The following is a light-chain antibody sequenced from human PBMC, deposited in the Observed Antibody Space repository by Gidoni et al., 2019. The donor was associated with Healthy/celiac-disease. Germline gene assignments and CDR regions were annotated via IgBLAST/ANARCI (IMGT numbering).Light chain of an antibody. Sequence: ITISCTGTSSDVGGYNYVSWYQQHPGKAPKLMIYDVSNRPSGVSNRFSGSKSGNTASLTISGLQAEDEADYYCSSYTSSSTRGVFGGGTKLTVL. CDR2: DVS. CDR3: SSYTSSSTRGV. J-gene: IGLJ2*01. V-gene: IGLV2-14*04. CDR1: SSDVGGYNY.